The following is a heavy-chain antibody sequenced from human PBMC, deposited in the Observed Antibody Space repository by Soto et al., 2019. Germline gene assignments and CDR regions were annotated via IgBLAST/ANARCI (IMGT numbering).Heavy chain of an antibody. CDR2: ISGSGGSA. CDR3: AKEDDLWTNGHFNI. V-gene: IGHV3-23*01. D-gene: IGHD3-3*01. J-gene: IGHJ3*02. CDR1: GFTFSSYD. Sequence: GGSLRLSCAASGFTFSSYDMSWVRQAPGKGLEWVSAISGSGGSAFYADSVKGRFTISRDNSKNTLYVQMNSLRSEDTAIYYCAKEDDLWTNGHFNIWGQGTLVTVSS.